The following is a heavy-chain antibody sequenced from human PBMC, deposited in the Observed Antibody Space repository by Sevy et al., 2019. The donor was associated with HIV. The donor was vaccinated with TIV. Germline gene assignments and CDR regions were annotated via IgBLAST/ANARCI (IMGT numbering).Heavy chain of an antibody. V-gene: IGHV3-7*03. CDR3: ARGGADYYYMDV. Sequence: GGSLRRSCAASGFTFSSYWMSWVRQAPGKGLEWVANIKQDGSEKYYVDSVKGRFTISRDNAKNSLYLQMNSLSAEDTAVYYCARGGADYYYMDVWGKGTTVTVSS. CDR1: GFTFSSYW. D-gene: IGHD1-26*01. CDR2: IKQDGSEK. J-gene: IGHJ6*03.